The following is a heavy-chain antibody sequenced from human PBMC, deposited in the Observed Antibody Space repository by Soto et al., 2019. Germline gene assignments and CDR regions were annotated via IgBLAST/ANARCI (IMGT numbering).Heavy chain of an antibody. CDR2: IYYSGRT. CDR1: GGSVSSDRYD. Sequence: SETLSLACTVSGGSVSSDRYDWSWIREPPGKGLEWIGYIYYSGRTDYNPSLKSRVTISLDTSKNQFSLKLSSVTAADTAVYYCARDWNFGNYGLDVWGQGTSVTVSS. D-gene: IGHD1-7*01. J-gene: IGHJ6*02. V-gene: IGHV4-61*01. CDR3: ARDWNFGNYGLDV.